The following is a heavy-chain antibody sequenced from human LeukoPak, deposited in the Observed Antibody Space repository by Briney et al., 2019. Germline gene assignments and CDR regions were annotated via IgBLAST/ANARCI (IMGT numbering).Heavy chain of an antibody. CDR2: MNPTSGNT. Sequence: ASVKVSCKASGYTFTSYDINWVRQATGQGLEWMGWMNPTSGNTGYAQKFQGRVTMTRNTSISTAYMELSSLRSEDTAVYYCARRLMVRGVYDYWGQGTLVTVSS. J-gene: IGHJ4*02. D-gene: IGHD3-10*01. CDR3: ARRLMVRGVYDY. V-gene: IGHV1-8*01. CDR1: GYTFTSYD.